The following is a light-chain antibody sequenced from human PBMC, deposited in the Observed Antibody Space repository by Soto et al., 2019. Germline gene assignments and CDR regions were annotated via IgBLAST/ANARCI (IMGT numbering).Light chain of an antibody. Sequence: EIVMTQSPATLSVSPGERATLSCRASQSVSSNLAWLQQKSGQAPRLLIYGASIRATGVPDRFTGSGSGTEFTLTISSLQSEDFAVYYCQQYKKWPLTFGGGTKVDIK. V-gene: IGKV3-15*01. CDR2: GAS. J-gene: IGKJ4*01. CDR3: QQYKKWPLT. CDR1: QSVSSN.